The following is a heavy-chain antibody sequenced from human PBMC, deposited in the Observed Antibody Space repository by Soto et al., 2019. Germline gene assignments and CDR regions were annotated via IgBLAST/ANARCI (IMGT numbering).Heavy chain of an antibody. J-gene: IGHJ4*02. D-gene: IGHD4-17*01. CDR3: ARRGTTGIFDY. V-gene: IGHV3-13*01. CDR1: GFTFSSYD. CDR2: IGTAGDT. Sequence: ESGGGLVQPGGSLRLSCAASGFTFSSYDMHWVRQATGKGLEWVSAIGTAGDTYYPGSVKGRFTISRENAKNSLYLQMNSLRAGDTAVYYCARRGTTGIFDYWGQGTLVTVSS.